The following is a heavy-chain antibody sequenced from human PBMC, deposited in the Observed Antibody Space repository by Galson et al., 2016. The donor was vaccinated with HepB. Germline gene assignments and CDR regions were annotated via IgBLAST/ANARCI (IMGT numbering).Heavy chain of an antibody. J-gene: IGHJ6*02. V-gene: IGHV3-15*07. CDR2: IKSKTDGGTT. Sequence: SLRLSCAASGFTFSNAWMSWVRQAPGKGLEWVGRIKSKTDGGTTDYAAPVKGRFTISRDDSKSTLYLQMNSLKTEDTAVYYCTTPYYYYGMDVWGQGTTVTVSS. CDR3: TTPYYYYGMDV. CDR1: GFTFSNAW.